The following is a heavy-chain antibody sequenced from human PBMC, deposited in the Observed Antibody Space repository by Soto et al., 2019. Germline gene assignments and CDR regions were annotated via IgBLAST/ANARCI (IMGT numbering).Heavy chain of an antibody. V-gene: IGHV3-23*01. CDR1: GFTFSSYA. CDR3: AKVSTYYDFRSGPSQYYFDY. D-gene: IGHD3-3*01. Sequence: HPGGSLRLSCAASGFTFSSYAMSWVRQAPGKGLEWVSAISGSGGSTYYADSVKGRFTISRDNSKNTLYLQMNSLRAEDTAVYYCAKVSTYYDFRSGPSQYYFDYWGQGTLVTVSS. J-gene: IGHJ4*02. CDR2: ISGSGGST.